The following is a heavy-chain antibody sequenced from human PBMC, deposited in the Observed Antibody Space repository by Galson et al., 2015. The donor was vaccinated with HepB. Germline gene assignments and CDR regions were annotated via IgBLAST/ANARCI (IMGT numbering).Heavy chain of an antibody. J-gene: IGHJ6*02. Sequence: SVKVSCKASGYTFTSYGISWVRQAPGQGLEWMGWISAYNGNTNYAQKLQGRVTMTTDTSTSTAYMELRSLRSDDTAVYYCARTRGLVADDVLYYYYYGMDVWGQGTTVTVSS. CDR2: ISAYNGNT. D-gene: IGHD6-19*01. V-gene: IGHV1-18*04. CDR3: ARTRGLVADDVLYYYYYGMDV. CDR1: GYTFTSYG.